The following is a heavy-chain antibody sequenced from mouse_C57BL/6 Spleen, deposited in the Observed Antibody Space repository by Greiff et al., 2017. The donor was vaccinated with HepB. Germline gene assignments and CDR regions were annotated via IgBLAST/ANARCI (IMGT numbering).Heavy chain of an antibody. D-gene: IGHD1-1*01. V-gene: IGHV1-19*01. Sequence: EVQLQQSGPVLVKPGASVKMSCKASGYTFTDYYMNWVKQSHGKSLEWIGVINPYNGGTSYNQKFKGKATLTVDKSSSTAYMELNSLPSEDSAVYDCARWVVAKGHFDYWGQGTTLTVSS. J-gene: IGHJ2*01. CDR3: ARWVVAKGHFDY. CDR2: INPYNGGT. CDR1: GYTFTDYY.